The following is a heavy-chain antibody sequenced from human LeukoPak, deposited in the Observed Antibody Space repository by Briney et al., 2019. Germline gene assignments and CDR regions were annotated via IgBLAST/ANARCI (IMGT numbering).Heavy chain of an antibody. D-gene: IGHD5-12*01. Sequence: PGGSLRLSCAASGFTFSSYSMNWVRQAPGKGLEWVSSISSSSSYIYYADSVKGRFTISRDNAKNSLYLQMNSLRAEDTAVYYCARARVPRGYSGYDLKNWFDPWGQGTLVTVSS. CDR1: GFTFSSYS. CDR2: ISSSSSYI. V-gene: IGHV3-21*01. CDR3: ARARVPRGYSGYDLKNWFDP. J-gene: IGHJ5*02.